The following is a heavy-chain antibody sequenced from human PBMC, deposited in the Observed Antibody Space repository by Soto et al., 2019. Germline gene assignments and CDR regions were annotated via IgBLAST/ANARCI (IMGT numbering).Heavy chain of an antibody. D-gene: IGHD5-12*01. Sequence: GASVKVSCKASGGTFSSYAISWVRQAPGQGLEWMGGIIPIFGTANYAQKFQGRVTITADESTSTAYMELSSLRSEDTAVYYCARGTRATINYYYGMDVWGQGTTVTVSS. V-gene: IGHV1-69*13. J-gene: IGHJ6*02. CDR3: ARGTRATINYYYGMDV. CDR1: GGTFSSYA. CDR2: IIPIFGTA.